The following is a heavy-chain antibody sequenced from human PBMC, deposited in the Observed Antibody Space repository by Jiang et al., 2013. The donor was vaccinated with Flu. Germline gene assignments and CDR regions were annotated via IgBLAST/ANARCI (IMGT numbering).Heavy chain of an antibody. J-gene: IGHJ2*01. V-gene: IGHV4-34*01. CDR2: INHSGST. Sequence: LLKPSETLSLTCAVYGGSFSGYYWSWIRQPPGKGLEWIGEINHSGSTNYNPSLKSRVTISVDTSKNQFSLKLSSVTAADTAVYYCARGPDTWSSSDWYFDLWGRGTLVTVSS. CDR3: ARGPDTWSSSDWYFDL. D-gene: IGHD6-13*01. CDR1: GGSFSGYY.